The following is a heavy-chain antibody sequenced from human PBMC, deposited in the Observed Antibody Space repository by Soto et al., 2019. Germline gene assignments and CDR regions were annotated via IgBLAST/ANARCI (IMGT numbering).Heavy chain of an antibody. D-gene: IGHD3-9*01. CDR3: ARDVLRYFDWSFYLTEFDP. J-gene: IGHJ5*02. V-gene: IGHV1-18*01. Sequence: ASVKVSCKASGYTFTSYGISWVRQAPGQGLEWMGWISAYNGNTNYAQKLQGRVTMTTDTSTSTAYMELRSLRSDDTAVYYCARDVLRYFDWSFYLTEFDPWGQGTLVTVSS. CDR2: ISAYNGNT. CDR1: GYTFTSYG.